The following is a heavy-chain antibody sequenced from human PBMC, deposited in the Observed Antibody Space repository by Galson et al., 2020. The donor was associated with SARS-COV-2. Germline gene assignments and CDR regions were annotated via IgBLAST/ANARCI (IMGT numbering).Heavy chain of an antibody. CDR3: ARRQTAASSYNWLDL. J-gene: IGHJ5*02. V-gene: IGHV4-59*08. CDR1: GGSIRGYS. Sequence: SETLSLTCSVSGGSIRGYSWSWIRQPPRKGLEWIGYIHYSGGTNYNPSLRSWVTISLDTSKNQFSLNLSSVTAADTAVYFCARRQTAASSYNWLDLWGQGTLVIVSS. CDR2: IHYSGGT. D-gene: IGHD6-13*01.